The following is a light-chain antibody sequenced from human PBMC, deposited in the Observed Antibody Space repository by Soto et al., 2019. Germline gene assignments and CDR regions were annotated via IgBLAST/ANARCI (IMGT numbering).Light chain of an antibody. Sequence: EIVLTQSPDTLYLSPGDGATLSCRASQRVNSSYLAWYQQKPGQAPRLLISGASDRATGVPARVSGSGYGTDFTLTISRLEPEDFAVYYCQQDVNSPVTFGQGTKLQIK. CDR2: GAS. CDR1: QRVNSSY. J-gene: IGKJ2*01. CDR3: QQDVNSPVT. V-gene: IGKV3-20*01.